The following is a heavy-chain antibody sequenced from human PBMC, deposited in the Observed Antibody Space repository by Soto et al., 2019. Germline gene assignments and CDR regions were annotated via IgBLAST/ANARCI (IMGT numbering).Heavy chain of an antibody. D-gene: IGHD3-10*01. Sequence: EVQLVESGGGLIQPGGSLRLSCAVSGFTVSNNYMSWVRQAPGKGLEGVSVIYSGGYTAYGDSVKGRFTISRDNSKNTLYLKVKTLRPHDPAVYYGATLRGGGGYWGQGTLVTVSS. CDR3: ATLRGGGGY. J-gene: IGHJ4*02. CDR1: GFTVSNNY. CDR2: IYSGGYT. V-gene: IGHV3-53*01.